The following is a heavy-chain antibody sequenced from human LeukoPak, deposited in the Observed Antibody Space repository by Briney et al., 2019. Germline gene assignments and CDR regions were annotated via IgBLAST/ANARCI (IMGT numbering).Heavy chain of an antibody. CDR3: ATNVDTAMVTTLTFDY. D-gene: IGHD5-18*01. J-gene: IGHJ4*02. CDR2: ISGSGGST. CDR1: GFTFSSYA. Sequence: GGSLRLSCAASGFTFSSYAMSWVRQAPGKGLEWVSAISGSGGSTYYADSVKGRFTISRDNSKITLYLQMNSLRAEDTAVYYCATNVDTAMVTTLTFDYWGQGTLVTVSS. V-gene: IGHV3-23*01.